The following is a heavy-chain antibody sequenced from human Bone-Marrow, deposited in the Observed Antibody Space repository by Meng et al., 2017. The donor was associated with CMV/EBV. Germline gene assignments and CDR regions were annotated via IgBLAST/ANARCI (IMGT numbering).Heavy chain of an antibody. CDR2: IYPGDSDT. CDR1: GYSFTSYW. V-gene: IGHV5-51*01. J-gene: IGHJ4*02. CDR3: WRLLWVGELVVY. D-gene: IGHD3-10*01. Sequence: KVSCKGSGYSFTSYWIGWVRQMPGKGLEWMGIIYPGDSDTRYSPSFQGQVTISADKAIRTGYLQWSSLKASEPALYYCWRLLWVGELVVYWGQGTLVTVSS.